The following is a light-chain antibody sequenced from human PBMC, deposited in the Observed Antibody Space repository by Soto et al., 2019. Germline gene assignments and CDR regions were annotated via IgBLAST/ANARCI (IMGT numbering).Light chain of an antibody. V-gene: IGKV1-5*03. J-gene: IGKJ1*01. CDR1: QTISSW. CDR2: KAS. CDR3: QHYNSYSEA. Sequence: TQSPATLSGSVGDRVTITCRASQTISSWLAWYQQKPGKAPKLLIYKASTLKSGVPSRFSGSGSGTEFTLTISSLQPDDFATYYCQHYNSYSEAFGQGTKVDIK.